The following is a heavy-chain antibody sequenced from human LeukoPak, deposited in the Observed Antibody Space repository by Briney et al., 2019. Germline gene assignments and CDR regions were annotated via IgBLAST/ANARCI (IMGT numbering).Heavy chain of an antibody. Sequence: SEALSHTCTVSGGSISSSSYYWGWIRQPPGKGREWIGRIYYSGSTYYNPSLKSRVTISVDTSKNQFSLKLSSVTAADTAVYYCATWGVATNYFDYWGQGTLVTVSS. CDR3: ATWGVATNYFDY. V-gene: IGHV4-39*01. CDR1: GGSISSSSYY. CDR2: IYYSGST. J-gene: IGHJ4*02. D-gene: IGHD5-12*01.